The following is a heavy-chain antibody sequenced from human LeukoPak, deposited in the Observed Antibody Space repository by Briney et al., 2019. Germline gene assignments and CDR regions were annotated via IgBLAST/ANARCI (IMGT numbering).Heavy chain of an antibody. V-gene: IGHV4-34*01. J-gene: IGHJ4*02. CDR3: ARGSSFDGYCSAGACDAGYYDS. Sequence: SETLSLTCAVYGESFSAYFWNWIRQAPGKPLEYIGEINHRGSSNYNPSLKTRVTLSVDTSKNQFSLKLTSVTAADTAVYFCARGSSFDGYCSAGACDAGYYDSWGQGTPVTVSS. CDR1: GESFSAYF. CDR2: INHRGSS. D-gene: IGHD2-15*01.